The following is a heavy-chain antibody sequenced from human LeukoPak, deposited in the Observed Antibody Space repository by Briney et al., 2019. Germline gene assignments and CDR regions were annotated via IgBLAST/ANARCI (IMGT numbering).Heavy chain of an antibody. J-gene: IGHJ4*02. V-gene: IGHV3-53*04. Sequence: GGSLRLSCAASGFSVGSNYMNWVRQAPGKGLECVSVIFSRGSTYYADSVKGRFAISRHNSENTLYLQMNSLRVEDTAVYYCTSSSPTSYSDYWGQGTLVTVSS. CDR1: GFSVGSNY. D-gene: IGHD6-13*01. CDR2: IFSRGST. CDR3: TSSSPTSYSDY.